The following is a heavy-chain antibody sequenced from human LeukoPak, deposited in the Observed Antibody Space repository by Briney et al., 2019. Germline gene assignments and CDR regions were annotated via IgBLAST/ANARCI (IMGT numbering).Heavy chain of an antibody. Sequence: SETLSLTCAVYGGSFSGYYWSWIRQPPGKGLEWIGEINHSGSTNYNPSLKSRVTISVDTSKNQFSLKLSSVTAADTAVYYCARGLSPRINMVRGVRPPFRGVFDYWGQGTLITVSS. V-gene: IGHV4-34*01. J-gene: IGHJ4*02. CDR1: GGSFSGYY. D-gene: IGHD3-10*01. CDR3: ARGLSPRINMVRGVRPPFRGVFDY. CDR2: INHSGST.